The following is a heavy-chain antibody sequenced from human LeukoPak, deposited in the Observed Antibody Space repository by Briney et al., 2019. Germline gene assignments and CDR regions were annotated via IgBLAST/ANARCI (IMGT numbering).Heavy chain of an antibody. V-gene: IGHV4-39*01. CDR1: GGSISSSSYY. Sequence: PSETLSLTCTVSGGSISSSSYYWGWIRQPPGKGLEWIGSIYYSGSTYYSPSLKSRVTISVDTSKNQFTLKLSSVTATDTAVYYCARHTLPHALRSFDYWGQGTLVTVSS. D-gene: IGHD2-15*01. CDR2: IYYSGST. CDR3: ARHTLPHALRSFDY. J-gene: IGHJ4*02.